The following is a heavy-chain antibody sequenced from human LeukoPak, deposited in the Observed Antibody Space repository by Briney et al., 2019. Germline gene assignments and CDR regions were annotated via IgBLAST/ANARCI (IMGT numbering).Heavy chain of an antibody. CDR3: AKERDHLHYHSMDV. CDR2: INNDADST. D-gene: IGHD1-14*01. CDR1: GFTFSNYA. J-gene: IGHJ6*03. Sequence: GGSLRLSCVASGFTFSNYAMTWVRQAPGKGLEWVAAINNDADSTYYAGSVKGRFTISRDNSKSTLFLQMNSLRVEDTAVYFCAKERDHLHYHSMDVWGKGTTVIVSS. V-gene: IGHV3-23*01.